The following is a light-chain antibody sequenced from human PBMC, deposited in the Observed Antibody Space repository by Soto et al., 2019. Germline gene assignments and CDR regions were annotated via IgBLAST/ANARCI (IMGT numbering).Light chain of an antibody. Sequence: QSVPTQPPSASGSPGQSVTISCTGTSSDVGGYGYVSWYQHHPGKAPKLIIYEVSKRPSGVPDRFSGSKSGNTASLPVSGLQPEDEADCYCGSYAGNNNWVFGGGTKLTVL. CDR2: EVS. V-gene: IGLV2-8*01. CDR3: GSYAGNNNWV. CDR1: SSDVGGYGY. J-gene: IGLJ3*02.